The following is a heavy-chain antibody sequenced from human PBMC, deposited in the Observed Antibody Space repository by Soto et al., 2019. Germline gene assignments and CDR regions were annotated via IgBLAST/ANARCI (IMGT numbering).Heavy chain of an antibody. V-gene: IGHV3-11*06. Sequence: PGGSLRLSCAASGFIFSDYYMSWVRQTPGKGLEWVSYISTRSTYTNYADSVKGRFTISRDNTKNSLYLQMDSLRVEDTAVYYCARDLAWKRGKVGRYYYGMDVRGQGTTFTVSS. CDR2: ISTRSTYT. J-gene: IGHJ6*02. D-gene: IGHD1-1*01. CDR1: GFIFSDYY. CDR3: ARDLAWKRGKVGRYYYGMDV.